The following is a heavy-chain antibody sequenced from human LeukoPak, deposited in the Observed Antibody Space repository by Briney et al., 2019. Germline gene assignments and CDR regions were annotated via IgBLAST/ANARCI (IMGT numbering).Heavy chain of an antibody. J-gene: IGHJ4*02. CDR3: ARAGYSGYDLGEFDY. D-gene: IGHD5-12*01. CDR2: IYYSGST. CDR1: GGSISSYY. V-gene: IGHV4-59*01. Sequence: SEPLSLTCTASGGSISSYYWSWLRQPPGKGLEWVGYIYYSGSTNYNPSLKSRVTISVDTSNNHSSLKLSSVTAADTAVYYCARAGYSGYDLGEFDYWGQGTLVTVSS.